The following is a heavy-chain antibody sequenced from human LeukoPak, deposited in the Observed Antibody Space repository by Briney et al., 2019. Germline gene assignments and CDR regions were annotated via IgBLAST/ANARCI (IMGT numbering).Heavy chain of an antibody. CDR3: AKVGLTVTTILDYFDY. Sequence: GGSLRLSCAASGFTVSSNYMSWVRQAPGKGLEWVSIIYSGGSTFADSVKGRFTISRDNSKNTLYLQMNSLRPEDTAVYYCAKVGLTVTTILDYFDYWGQGTLVTVSS. V-gene: IGHV3-53*05. D-gene: IGHD4-11*01. J-gene: IGHJ4*02. CDR2: IYSGGST. CDR1: GFTVSSNY.